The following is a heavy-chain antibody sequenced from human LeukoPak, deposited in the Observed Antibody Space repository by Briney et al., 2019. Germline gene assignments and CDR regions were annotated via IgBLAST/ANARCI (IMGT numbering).Heavy chain of an antibody. CDR1: GFTFSSYA. D-gene: IGHD3-10*01. CDR3: AKDMGADGSGSYSHFDY. CDR2: ISYDGSNK. Sequence: GGSLRLSCAASGFTFSSYAMHWVRQAPGKGLEWVAVISYDGSNKYYADSVKGRFTISRDNSKNTLYLQMNSLRAEDTAVYYCAKDMGADGSGSYSHFDYWGQGTLVTVSS. J-gene: IGHJ4*02. V-gene: IGHV3-30-3*01.